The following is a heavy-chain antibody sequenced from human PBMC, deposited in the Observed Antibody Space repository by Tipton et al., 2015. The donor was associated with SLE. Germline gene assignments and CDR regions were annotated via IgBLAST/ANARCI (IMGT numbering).Heavy chain of an antibody. J-gene: IGHJ3*02. Sequence: TLSLTCAISGDSVSSNSAAWNWIRQSPSRGLEWLGRTYYRSKWYNDYAVSVKSRITINPDTSKNQFSLQLNSVTPEDTAVYYCARVWELTRDNAFDIWGQGTMVTVSS. CDR1: GDSVSSNSAA. V-gene: IGHV6-1*01. CDR3: ARVWELTRDNAFDI. D-gene: IGHD1-26*01. CDR2: TYYRSKWYN.